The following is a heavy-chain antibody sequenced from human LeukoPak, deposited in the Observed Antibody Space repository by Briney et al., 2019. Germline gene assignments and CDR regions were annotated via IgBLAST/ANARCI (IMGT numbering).Heavy chain of an antibody. J-gene: IGHJ4*02. CDR3: ARAVISIFDN. D-gene: IGHD3-3*02. Sequence: GGSLRLSCAASGFTLGSYTMNWVRQAPGKGLEWVSYISSSSSTIQYADSVKGRFTISRDNAENSLYLQMNSLGVEDTAVYYCARAVISIFDNWGQGTPVTVSS. V-gene: IGHV3-48*01. CDR1: GFTLGSYT. CDR2: ISSSSSTI.